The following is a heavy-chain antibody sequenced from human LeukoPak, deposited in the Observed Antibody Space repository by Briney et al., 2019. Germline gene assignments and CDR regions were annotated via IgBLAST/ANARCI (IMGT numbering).Heavy chain of an antibody. CDR3: ASTVDTYAYGVGYYMYV. D-gene: IGHD5-18*01. Sequence: GASVKVSCKVSGWLFTSKYIHWFRQAPGQGLEWIGWVNPTSGGTNSAPKFRGRVTMTVDTSITTIYMDLRRLRTEQPAVYYVASTVDTYAYGVGYYMYVWGTGTTVTVTS. CDR1: GWLFTSKY. V-gene: IGHV1-2*02. J-gene: IGHJ6*03. CDR2: VNPTSGGT.